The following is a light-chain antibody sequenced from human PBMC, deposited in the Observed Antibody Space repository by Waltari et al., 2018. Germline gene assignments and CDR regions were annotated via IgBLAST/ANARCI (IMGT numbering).Light chain of an antibody. J-gene: IGLJ1*01. Sequence: QSALTQPRSVSGSPGQPDTISCTGTSRDVGGYNYVSWYQQHPGKAPKLMIYDVSKRPSGVPDRFSGSKSGNTASLTISGLQAEDEADYYCCSYAGSYTYVFGTGTKVTVL. CDR2: DVS. CDR3: CSYAGSYTYV. CDR1: SRDVGGYNY. V-gene: IGLV2-11*01.